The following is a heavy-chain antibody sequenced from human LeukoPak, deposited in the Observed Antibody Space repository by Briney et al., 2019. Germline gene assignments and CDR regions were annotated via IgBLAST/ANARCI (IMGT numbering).Heavy chain of an antibody. Sequence: PRGSLRLSCAASGFTFSSYSMNWVRQAPGRGLEWVSSISSSSSYIYYADSVKGRFTISRDNAKNSLYLQMNSLRAEDTAVYYCARDGYSYAEGWFDYWGQGTLVTVST. V-gene: IGHV3-21*01. J-gene: IGHJ4*02. CDR1: GFTFSSYS. CDR2: ISSSSSYI. CDR3: ARDGYSYAEGWFDY. D-gene: IGHD5-18*01.